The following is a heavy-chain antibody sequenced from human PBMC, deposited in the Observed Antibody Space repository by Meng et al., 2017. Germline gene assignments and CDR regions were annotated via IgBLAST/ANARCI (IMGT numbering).Heavy chain of an antibody. J-gene: IGHJ4*02. Sequence: EGQREETGGGLIQPGGSLRLSCTVSGFSVTTSYMSWVRQAPGKGLEWVSVIYSGGSTYYADSVKGRFSISRDNSKNTLYLQRNSLRAEDTAVYFCARDSSSGWYHNYWGQGTLVTVSS. CDR1: GFSVTTSY. D-gene: IGHD6-19*01. CDR3: ARDSSSGWYHNY. V-gene: IGHV3-53*02. CDR2: IYSGGST.